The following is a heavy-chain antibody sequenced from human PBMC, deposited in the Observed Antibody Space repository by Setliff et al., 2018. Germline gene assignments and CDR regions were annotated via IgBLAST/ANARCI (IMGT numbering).Heavy chain of an antibody. Sequence: ASVKVSCKASGYTFTSYGISWVRQAPGQGLEWMGWISAYNGNTNYAQKLQGRVTMTTDTSTSTAYMELRSLRSDDTAVYYCARDCRSTSCYGYYYYYGMDVWGQGTTGTVSS. D-gene: IGHD2-2*01. V-gene: IGHV1-18*01. J-gene: IGHJ6*02. CDR2: ISAYNGNT. CDR1: GYTFTSYG. CDR3: ARDCRSTSCYGYYYYYGMDV.